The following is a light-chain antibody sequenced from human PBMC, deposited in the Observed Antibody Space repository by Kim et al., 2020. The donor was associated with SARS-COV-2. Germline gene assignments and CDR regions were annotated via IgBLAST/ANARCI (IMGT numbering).Light chain of an antibody. CDR1: HGISSW. J-gene: IGKJ1*01. CDR2: KTS. Sequence: AAVGDRVTITCRASHGISSWLAWYQQKPGKAPKLLVDKTSSLESGVPSSFSGSGSGTEFTLTISGLQPDDFASYYCQQYNSYPWTFGQGTKVDIK. CDR3: QQYNSYPWT. V-gene: IGKV1-5*03.